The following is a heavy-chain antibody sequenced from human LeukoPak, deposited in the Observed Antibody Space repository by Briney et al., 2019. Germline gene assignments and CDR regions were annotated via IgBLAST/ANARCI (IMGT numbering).Heavy chain of an antibody. D-gene: IGHD6-13*01. J-gene: IGHJ4*02. CDR1: GGSISSGGYS. CDR3: ARGDKYSSSWSFDY. Sequence: SQTLSLTCAVSGGSISSGGYSWSWIRQPPGKGLEWIGYIYHSGSTYHNPSLKSRVTISVDRSKNQFSLKLSSVTAADTAAYYCARGDKYSSSWSFDYWGQGTLVTVSS. CDR2: IYHSGST. V-gene: IGHV4-30-2*01.